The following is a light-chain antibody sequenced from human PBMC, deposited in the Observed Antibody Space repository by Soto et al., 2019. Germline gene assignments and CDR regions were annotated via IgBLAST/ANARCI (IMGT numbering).Light chain of an antibody. CDR2: GAS. J-gene: IGKJ1*01. Sequence: EIVLTQSPGTLSLSPGEGATLSCRASQSVSSSYLAWYQQTPGQAPRLLIYGASSRATGIPDRFSGSGSGTDFTLTISRLEPEDFAMYYCQQYGTSPVTFGQGTKVDIK. V-gene: IGKV3-20*01. CDR3: QQYGTSPVT. CDR1: QSVSSSY.